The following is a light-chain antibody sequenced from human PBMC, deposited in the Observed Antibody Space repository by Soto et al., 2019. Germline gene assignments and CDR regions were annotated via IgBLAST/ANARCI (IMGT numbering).Light chain of an antibody. CDR3: QSYDSSLFWV. J-gene: IGLJ3*02. CDR2: GNN. V-gene: IGLV1-40*01. CDR1: RSNIGAGYD. Sequence: QSVLTQPPSVSGAPGQRVTISCTGSRSNIGAGYDVHWYQQLPGTAPKLLIYGNNNRPSGVPDRFSGSKSGTSASLAITGLQAEDEASYYCQSYDSSLFWVFGGGTKVTVL.